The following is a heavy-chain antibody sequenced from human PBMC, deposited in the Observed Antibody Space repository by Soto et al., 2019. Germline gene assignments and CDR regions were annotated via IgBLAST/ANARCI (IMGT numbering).Heavy chain of an antibody. V-gene: IGHV3-30-3*01. Sequence: QVQLVESGGGVVQPGRSLRLSCAASGFTFSSYAMHWVRQAPGKGLEWVAVISYDGSNKYYADSVKGRFTISRDNSKNTLYLQMNSLRAEDTAVYYCARVRGSGSYRYSFDYWGQGTLVTVSS. J-gene: IGHJ4*02. D-gene: IGHD3-10*01. CDR1: GFTFSSYA. CDR2: ISYDGSNK. CDR3: ARVRGSGSYRYSFDY.